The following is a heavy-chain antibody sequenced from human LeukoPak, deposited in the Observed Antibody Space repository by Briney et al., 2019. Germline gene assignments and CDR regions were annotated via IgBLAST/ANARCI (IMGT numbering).Heavy chain of an antibody. D-gene: IGHD1-26*01. CDR1: GFTFNSYA. CDR3: ARARGWEPNHYYYYMDV. Sequence: GGSLRLSCVVSGFTFNSYAMYWVRQAPGKGLEWVALIWYDGSNKYYADSVEGRFTISRDNSKNTLYLQMNSLRAEDTAVYYCARARGWEPNHYYYYMDVWGKGTTVTVSS. V-gene: IGHV3-33*01. CDR2: IWYDGSNK. J-gene: IGHJ6*03.